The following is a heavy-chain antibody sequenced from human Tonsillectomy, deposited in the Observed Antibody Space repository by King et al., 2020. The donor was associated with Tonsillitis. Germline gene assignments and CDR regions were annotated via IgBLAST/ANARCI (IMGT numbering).Heavy chain of an antibody. V-gene: IGHV3-23*04. CDR3: AKVGAGITMVRGDPDYYYYDMDV. CDR1: GFTFSSYA. Sequence: VQLVESGGGLVQPGGSLRLSCAASGFTFSSYAMSWVRQAPGKGLEWVSAISGSGGSTYYADSVKGRFTISRDNSKNTLYLQMNSLRAEDTAVYYCAKVGAGITMVRGDPDYYYYDMDVWGQGTTVTVSS. J-gene: IGHJ6*02. D-gene: IGHD3-10*01. CDR2: ISGSGGST.